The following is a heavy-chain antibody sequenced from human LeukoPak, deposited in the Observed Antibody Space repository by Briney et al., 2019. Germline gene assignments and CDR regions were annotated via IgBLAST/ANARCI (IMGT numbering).Heavy chain of an antibody. CDR1: GFTFSSYA. J-gene: IGHJ4*02. Sequence: GGSLRLSCAASGFTFSSYAMSWVRQAPGKGLEWVSDISGSGGSTYYADSVKGRFTISRDNSKNTLYLQMNSLRAEDTAVYYCAKDCSSTSCYEDSSGPFDYWGQGTLVTVSS. D-gene: IGHD2-2*01. V-gene: IGHV3-23*01. CDR3: AKDCSSTSCYEDSSGPFDY. CDR2: ISGSGGST.